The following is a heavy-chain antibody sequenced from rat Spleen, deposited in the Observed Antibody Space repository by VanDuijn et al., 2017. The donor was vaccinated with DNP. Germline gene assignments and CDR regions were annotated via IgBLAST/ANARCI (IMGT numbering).Heavy chain of an antibody. CDR1: GFAFSTFP. CDR2: IIYDGGST. D-gene: IGHD1-9*01. Sequence: EVQLVESGGGLVQPGRSMKLSCAASGFAFSTFPMAWVRQAPKKGLKWVATIIYDGGSTYYRDSVKGRFTISRDNAKSTLYLQMDSLRSEDTATYYCTRRGHTTGLNWLVYWGQGTLVTVSS. J-gene: IGHJ3*01. V-gene: IGHV5-7*01. CDR3: TRRGHTTGLNWLVY.